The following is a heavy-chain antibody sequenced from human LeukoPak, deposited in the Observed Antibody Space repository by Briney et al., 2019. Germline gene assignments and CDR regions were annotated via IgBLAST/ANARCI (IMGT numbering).Heavy chain of an antibody. J-gene: IGHJ6*03. V-gene: IGHV4-59*08. CDR2: IYYSGST. Sequence: SETLSLTCTVSGGSISSYYWSWIRQPPGKGLEWIGYIYYSGSTNYIPSLKSRVTISVDTSKNQFSLKLSSVTAADTAVYYCARGGARSLYYYYYYMDVWGKGTTVTVSS. CDR3: ARGGARSLYYYYYYMDV. D-gene: IGHD3-16*01. CDR1: GGSISSYY.